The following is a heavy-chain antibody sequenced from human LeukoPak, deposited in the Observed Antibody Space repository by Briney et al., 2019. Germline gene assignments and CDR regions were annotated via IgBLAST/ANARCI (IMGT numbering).Heavy chain of an antibody. CDR1: GGSFSGYY. J-gene: IGHJ4*02. Sequence: SETLSLTCAVYGGSFSGYYWSWIRQPPRKGLEWIGEINHSGSTNYNPSLKSRVTISVDTSKNQFSLKLSSVTAADTAVYYCAREAVDYWGQGTLVTVSS. V-gene: IGHV4-34*01. CDR2: INHSGST. CDR3: AREAVDY.